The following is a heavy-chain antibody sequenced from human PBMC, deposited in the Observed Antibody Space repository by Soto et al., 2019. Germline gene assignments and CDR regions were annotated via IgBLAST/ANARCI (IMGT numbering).Heavy chain of an antibody. CDR1: GFTFSDYS. V-gene: IGHV3-48*01. D-gene: IGHD3-9*01. J-gene: IGHJ4*02. Sequence: PGGSLRLSCAASGFTFSDYSMDWVRQAPGKGLEWVSYISSSSRTTYHADSVKGRFTISRDNAKNSLYLQMNSLRAEDTAVYYSARDYDILSDYYNVPYYFDNWGQGTLVTVSS. CDR3: ARDYDILSDYYNVPYYFDN. CDR2: ISSSSRTT.